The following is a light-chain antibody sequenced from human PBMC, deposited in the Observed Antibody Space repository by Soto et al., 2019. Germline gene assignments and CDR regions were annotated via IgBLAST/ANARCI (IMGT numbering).Light chain of an antibody. CDR1: SSDIGAYDF. CDR3: GSFTTTRTVV. CDR2: DVN. Sequence: QSALTQPASVSGSPGQSIAISCTGTSSDIGAYDFVSWHQQHPGKAPKLMIFDVNNRPSGVSNRFSGSKSGNTASLTISGLQPDDEADYYCGSFTTTRTVVFGGGTKLTVL. V-gene: IGLV2-14*03. J-gene: IGLJ3*02.